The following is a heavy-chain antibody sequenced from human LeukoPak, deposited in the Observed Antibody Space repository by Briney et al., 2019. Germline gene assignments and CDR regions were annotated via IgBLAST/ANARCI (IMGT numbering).Heavy chain of an antibody. CDR3: ARDSGSYSGSY. J-gene: IGHJ4*02. V-gene: IGHV3-48*01. D-gene: IGHD1-26*01. Sequence: GGSLRLSCAASGFTFSIYSMNWVRQAPGKGRECVSYISSSSSTIYYADSVKGRFTISRDNAKNSLYLQMNSLRAEDTAVYYYARDSGSYSGSYWGQGTLVTVSS. CDR2: ISSSSSTI. CDR1: GFTFSIYS.